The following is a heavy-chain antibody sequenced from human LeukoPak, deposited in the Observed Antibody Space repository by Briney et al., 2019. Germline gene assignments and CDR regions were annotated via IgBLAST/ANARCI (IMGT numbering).Heavy chain of an antibody. CDR2: ISGDGGST. Sequence: GGSLRLSCAASGFTFDDYAMHWVRQAPGKGLEWVSLISGDGGSTYYADSVKGRFTISRDNSKNTLYLQMNSLRAEDTAVYYCARVDSYAQSPFDYWGQGTLVTVSS. V-gene: IGHV3-43*02. CDR1: GFTFDDYA. J-gene: IGHJ4*02. D-gene: IGHD5-18*01. CDR3: ARVDSYAQSPFDY.